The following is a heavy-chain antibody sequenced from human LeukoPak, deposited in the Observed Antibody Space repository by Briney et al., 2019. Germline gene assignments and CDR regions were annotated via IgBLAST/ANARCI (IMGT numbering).Heavy chain of an antibody. D-gene: IGHD3-16*02. Sequence: PSETLSLTCTVSGGSISSYYWSWIRQPPGKGLEWIGYIYYSGSTNYNPSLKSRVTISVDTSKNQFSLKLSSVTAADTAVYYCARQLDYDYVWGSYRWGALDIWGQGTMVTVSS. V-gene: IGHV4-59*08. CDR1: GGSISSYY. CDR3: ARQLDYDYVWGSYRWGALDI. CDR2: IYYSGST. J-gene: IGHJ3*02.